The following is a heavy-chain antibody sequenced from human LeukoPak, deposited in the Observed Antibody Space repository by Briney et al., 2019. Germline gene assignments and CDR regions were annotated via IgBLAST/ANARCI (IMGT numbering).Heavy chain of an antibody. CDR1: GYTLTELS. CDR3: ATVYSYDSSAYYRLDH. CDR2: FDPEDGER. V-gene: IGHV1-24*01. J-gene: IGHJ4*02. D-gene: IGHD3-22*01. Sequence: ASVKVSCKVSGYTLTELSMHWVRQAPGKGLEWMGGFDPEDGERFYAQKFQGRVTMTEDTSTDTAYMELSSLRSEDTAVYYCATVYSYDSSAYYRLDHWGQGTLVTVSS.